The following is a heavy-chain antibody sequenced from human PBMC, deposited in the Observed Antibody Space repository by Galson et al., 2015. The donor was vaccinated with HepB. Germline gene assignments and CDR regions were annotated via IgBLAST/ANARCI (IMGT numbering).Heavy chain of an antibody. Sequence: SVKVSCKASGGTFSSYAISWVRQAPGQGLEWMGGIIPIFGTANYAQKFQGRVTITADESTSTAYMELSSLRSEDTAVYYCARDGIAVAGYYYYGMDVWGQGTTVTVSS. V-gene: IGHV1-69*13. CDR2: IIPIFGTA. CDR1: GGTFSSYA. D-gene: IGHD6-19*01. J-gene: IGHJ6*02. CDR3: ARDGIAVAGYYYYGMDV.